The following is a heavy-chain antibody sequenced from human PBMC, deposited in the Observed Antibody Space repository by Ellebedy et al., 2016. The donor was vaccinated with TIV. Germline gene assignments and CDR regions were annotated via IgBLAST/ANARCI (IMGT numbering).Heavy chain of an antibody. CDR3: AKASTFWFGELLSSYYFDY. CDR2: IRGSGGST. J-gene: IGHJ4*02. V-gene: IGHV3-23*01. D-gene: IGHD3-10*01. CDR1: GFTFSSYA. Sequence: PGGSLRLSCAASGFTFSSYAMSWVRQTPEKGLEWVSAIRGSGGSTYYAGSVKGRFTIARDISKNTLFRQMTSLRAEDTAVYYCAKASTFWFGELLSSYYFDYWGQGTLVTVSS.